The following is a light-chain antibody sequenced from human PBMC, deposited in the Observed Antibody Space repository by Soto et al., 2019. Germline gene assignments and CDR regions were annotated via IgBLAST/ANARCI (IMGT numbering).Light chain of an antibody. CDR3: QQYNDWPRT. CDR2: GAS. V-gene: IGKV3D-15*01. CDR1: QSVSSN. J-gene: IGKJ1*01. Sequence: EIVMTQSPATLSVSPGERATLSCRASQSVSSNFAWYQQKPGQAPRLLMYGASTRATGIPARFSGSGSGTELTLTISSLQSEDFAVYYCQQYNDWPRTFGQGTKVERK.